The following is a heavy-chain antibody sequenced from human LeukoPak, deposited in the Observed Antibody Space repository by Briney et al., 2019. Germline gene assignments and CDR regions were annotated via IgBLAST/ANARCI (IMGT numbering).Heavy chain of an antibody. D-gene: IGHD2-2*01. Sequence: SVKVSCKASGGTFSSYTISWVRQAPGQGLEWMGRIIPILGIANYAQKFQGRVTITADKSTSTAYMELSSLRSEDTAVYYCARFGIVVVPAASKGGDYWGQGTLVTVSS. CDR1: GGTFSSYT. CDR3: ARFGIVVVPAASKGGDY. CDR2: IIPILGIA. V-gene: IGHV1-69*02. J-gene: IGHJ4*02.